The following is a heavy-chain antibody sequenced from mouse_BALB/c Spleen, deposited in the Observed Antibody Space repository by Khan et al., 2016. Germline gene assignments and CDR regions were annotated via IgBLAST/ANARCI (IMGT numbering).Heavy chain of an antibody. CDR2: ISSGGSYT. CDR1: GFTFSSYG. Sequence: EVELVESGGDLVKPGGSRKLSCAASGFTFSSYGMSWVRQTPDKRREGVATISSGGSYTYYPDRVRGRFTISRDNAKNTLYLQMSSLKSEDTAMYYCARGKVRRYWYFDIWGAGTTVTVSS. CDR3: ARGKVRRYWYFDI. J-gene: IGHJ1*01. V-gene: IGHV5-6*01. D-gene: IGHD2-14*01.